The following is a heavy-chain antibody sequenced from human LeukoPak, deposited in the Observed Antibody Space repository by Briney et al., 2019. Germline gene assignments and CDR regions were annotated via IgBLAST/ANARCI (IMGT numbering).Heavy chain of an antibody. V-gene: IGHV3-23*01. CDR3: AKGMYYYEYYFDY. J-gene: IGHJ4*02. CDR1: GFTFSSYA. CDR2: ISGSGGST. Sequence: GGSLRLSCAASGFTFSSYATSWVRQAPGKGLEWVSAISGSGGSTYYADSVKGRFTISRDNSKNTLYLQMNSLRAEDTAVYYCAKGMYYYEYYFDYWGQGTLVTVSS. D-gene: IGHD3-22*01.